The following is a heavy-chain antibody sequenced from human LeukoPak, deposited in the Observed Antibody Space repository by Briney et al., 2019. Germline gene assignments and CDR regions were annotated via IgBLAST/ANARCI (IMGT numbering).Heavy chain of an antibody. CDR3: ARHRGYCSSTSCYGYYYYMDV. V-gene: IGHV4-4*09. Sequence: SETLSLTCTVSGGSISSYYWSWIRQPPGKGLEWIGYIYTSGSTNYNPSLKSRVTISVDTSKSQFSLKLSSVTAADTAVYYCARHRGYCSSTSCYGYYYYMDVWGKGTTVTVSS. D-gene: IGHD2-2*03. CDR2: IYTSGST. J-gene: IGHJ6*03. CDR1: GGSISSYY.